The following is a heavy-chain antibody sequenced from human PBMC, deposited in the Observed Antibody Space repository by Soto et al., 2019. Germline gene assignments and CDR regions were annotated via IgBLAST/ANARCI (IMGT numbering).Heavy chain of an antibody. Sequence: QVQLQESGPGLVKPSETLSLTCTVSGGSISSYYGSWIRQPPGKGLEWIGYIYYSGSTNYNPSLKSRVPISVDTSKNQFSLKLSSVTAADTAVYYCARIDYGDYVFDYWGQGTLVTVSS. CDR3: ARIDYGDYVFDY. CDR1: GGSISSYY. D-gene: IGHD4-17*01. CDR2: IYYSGST. V-gene: IGHV4-59*08. J-gene: IGHJ4*02.